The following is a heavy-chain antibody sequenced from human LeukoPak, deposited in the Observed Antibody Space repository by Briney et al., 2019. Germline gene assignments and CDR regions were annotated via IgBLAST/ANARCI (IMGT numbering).Heavy chain of an antibody. V-gene: IGHV3-30-3*01. CDR3: ARDNPIAAADDY. J-gene: IGHJ4*02. D-gene: IGHD6-13*01. Sequence: PGGSLRLSCAASGFTFRTYAMHWVRQAPGKGLEWLAIIADDGSNKYSADSVKGRFTISRDNAKNSLYLQMNSLRAEDTAVYYCARDNPIAAADDYWGQGTLVTVSS. CDR2: IADDGSNK. CDR1: GFTFRTYA.